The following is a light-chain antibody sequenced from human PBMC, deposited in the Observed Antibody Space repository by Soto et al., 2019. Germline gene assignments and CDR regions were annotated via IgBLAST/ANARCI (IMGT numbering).Light chain of an antibody. CDR3: MQGTHWPPYT. J-gene: IGKJ2*01. CDR1: QSLAYIDGNTY. CDR2: KVS. V-gene: IGKV2-30*01. Sequence: EVVMTQSPLSLPVTLGQPASISCRSSQSLAYIDGNTYLSWFQQRPGQSPRRLIYKVSNRESGXPXRXIGSWSGTDFTLKISRVEADDVGVYYCMQGTHWPPYTFGQGTKLEIK.